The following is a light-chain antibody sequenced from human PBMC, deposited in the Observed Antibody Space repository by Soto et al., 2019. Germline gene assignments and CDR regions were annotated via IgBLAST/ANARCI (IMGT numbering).Light chain of an antibody. CDR2: EVS. CDR3: SSYTSSGTVV. CDR1: SSDVGDYNY. V-gene: IGLV2-14*01. Sequence: QSALTQPASVSGSPGQSITISCTGTSSDVGDYNYVSWYQQHPDKAPKLMIYEVSNRPSGVSSRFSGSKSGNTASLTISGLQAEDEDDYYCSSYTSSGTVVFGGGTKVTVL. J-gene: IGLJ2*01.